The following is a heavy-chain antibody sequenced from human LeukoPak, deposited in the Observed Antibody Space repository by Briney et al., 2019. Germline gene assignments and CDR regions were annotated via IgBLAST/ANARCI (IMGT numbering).Heavy chain of an antibody. Sequence: PGGSLRLSCAAPGFTFSSYWMSWVRQAPGKGLEWVANIKEDGSDIYYVDSVKGRFTISRDNAKNSLYLQMNSLRAEDTALYYCARDTYRFYDYWGQGTLVTVSS. CDR2: IKEDGSDI. J-gene: IGHJ4*02. CDR1: GFTFSSYW. CDR3: ARDTYRFYDY. V-gene: IGHV3-7*01.